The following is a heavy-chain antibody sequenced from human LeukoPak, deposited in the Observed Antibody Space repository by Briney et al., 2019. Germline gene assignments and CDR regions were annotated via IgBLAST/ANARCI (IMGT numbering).Heavy chain of an antibody. V-gene: IGHV4-34*01. Sequence: SETLSLTCAVYGESLNSYYWSWVRQPPGEGLEWIGEIYESGTTEYNPSLKSRVTISMVPSKQQLSLSLSSVTAADTAVYYCARGAWATRLGSWGLGTPVIVSS. CDR3: ARGAWATRLGS. CDR2: IYESGTT. CDR1: GESLNSYY. D-gene: IGHD2-15*01. J-gene: IGHJ4*02.